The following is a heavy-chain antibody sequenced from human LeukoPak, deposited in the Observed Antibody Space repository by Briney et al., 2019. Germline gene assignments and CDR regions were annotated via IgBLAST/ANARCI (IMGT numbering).Heavy chain of an antibody. CDR2: IWYDGSNK. D-gene: IGHD4-17*01. Sequence: PGGSLRLSCAASGFTFSSYGMYWVRQAPGKGLEWVATIWYDGSNKYYADSVKGRFTISRDNSKNTLYLQMNSLRAEDTAIYYCAKNTVAMTTVTTYFDYWGQGTLVTVSS. V-gene: IGHV3-33*06. CDR1: GFTFSSYG. CDR3: AKNTVAMTTVTTYFDY. J-gene: IGHJ4*02.